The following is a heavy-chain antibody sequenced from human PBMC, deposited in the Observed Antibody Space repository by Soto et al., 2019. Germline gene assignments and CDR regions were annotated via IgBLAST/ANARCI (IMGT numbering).Heavy chain of an antibody. CDR1: GGSFSGYY. CDR2: INHSGST. Sequence: QVQLQQWGAGLLKPSETLSLTCAVYGGSFSGYYWSWIRQPPGKGLEWIGEINHSGSTNYNPSLKRRVTISVDTSKNQFSLKLSSVTAADKAVYYCARGVGYCSGGSCYGYYYYGMDVWGQGTTVTVSS. D-gene: IGHD2-15*01. CDR3: ARGVGYCSGGSCYGYYYYGMDV. V-gene: IGHV4-34*01. J-gene: IGHJ6*02.